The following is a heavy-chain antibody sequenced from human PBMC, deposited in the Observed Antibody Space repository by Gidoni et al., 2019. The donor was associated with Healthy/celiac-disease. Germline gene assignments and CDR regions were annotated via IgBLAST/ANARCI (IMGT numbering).Heavy chain of an antibody. CDR3: ANGYSSGMGVHAFDI. V-gene: IGHV4-61*01. CDR1: GGSVSSGSYY. CDR2: IYYSGST. D-gene: IGHD6-19*01. J-gene: IGHJ3*02. Sequence: QVQLQESGPGLVKPSETLSLTCTVSGGSVSSGSYYWSWIRQPPGKGLEWIGYIYYSGSTNYNPSLKSRVTISVDTSKNQFSLKLSSVTAADTAVYYCANGYSSGMGVHAFDIWGQGTMVTVSS.